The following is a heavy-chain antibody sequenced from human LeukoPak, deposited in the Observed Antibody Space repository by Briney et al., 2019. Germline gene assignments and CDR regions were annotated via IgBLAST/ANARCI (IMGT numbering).Heavy chain of an antibody. CDR2: IKQDGSEK. CDR3: AREAGIAAADYYYYYMDV. V-gene: IGHV3-7*01. Sequence: GGSLRLSCAASGFTFSSYWMSWVRQAPGKGLEWVANIKQDGSEKYYVDSVKGRFTISRDNAKNSLYLQMNSLRAEDTAVYYCAREAGIAAADYYYYYMDVWGKGTTVTVSS. CDR1: GFTFSSYW. D-gene: IGHD6-13*01. J-gene: IGHJ6*03.